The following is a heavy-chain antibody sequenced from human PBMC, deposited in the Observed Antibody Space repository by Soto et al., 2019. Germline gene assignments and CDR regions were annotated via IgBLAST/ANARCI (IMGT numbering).Heavy chain of an antibody. CDR1: GVSINNYY. V-gene: IGHV4-59*01. J-gene: IGHJ4*02. CDR3: AKVVSGGYLEY. CDR2: IYYTGST. Sequence: KTSETLSLTCTVSGVSINNYYWTWIRQPPGKRLEWIGAIYYTGSTTYNPSLRSRVTFSVDTSKNQFSLSLTSVTAADTAVYFCAKVVSGGYLEYWGKGTLVTVPS.